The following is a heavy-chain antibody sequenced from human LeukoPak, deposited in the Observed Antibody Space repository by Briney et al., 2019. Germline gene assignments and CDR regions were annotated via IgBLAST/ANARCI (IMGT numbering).Heavy chain of an antibody. CDR3: ARGASDGFDP. V-gene: IGHV3-13*01. Sequence: GGSLRLSCAASGFTFSIYDMHWVRQATGKGLEWVSGIGTVGDTYYLGSVKGRFTISRENAKNSLYLQMNSLRAGDTAVYYCARGASDGFDPWGQGTLVTVSS. CDR2: IGTVGDT. J-gene: IGHJ5*02. CDR1: GFTFSIYD.